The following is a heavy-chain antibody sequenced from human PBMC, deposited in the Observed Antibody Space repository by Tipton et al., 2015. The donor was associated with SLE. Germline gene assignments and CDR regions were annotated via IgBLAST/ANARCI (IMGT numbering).Heavy chain of an antibody. V-gene: IGHV3-74*01. CDR3: ARTYYYGSGPGAFDI. D-gene: IGHD3-10*01. CDR2: IESDGGTT. J-gene: IGHJ3*02. CDR1: GFTFSSYW. Sequence: GSLRLSCAASGFTFSSYWMHWVRQAPGKGLVWVSRIESDGGTTNYADSVKGRFTISRDNAKNTLYLQMNSLRAEDTAVYYCARTYYYGSGPGAFDIWGQGTMVTVSS.